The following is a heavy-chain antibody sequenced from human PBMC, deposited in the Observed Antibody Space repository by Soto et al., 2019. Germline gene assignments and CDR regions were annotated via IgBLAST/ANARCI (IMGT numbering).Heavy chain of an antibody. D-gene: IGHD3-16*02. CDR1: GGSISSGGYC. V-gene: IGHV4-31*03. Sequence: SLSLTCTVSGGSISSGGYCWSWIRQHPGKGLEWIGYIYYSGSTYYNPSLKSRVTISVDTSKNQFSLKLSSVTAADTAVYYCARVVGYDYVWGSYPQQPYYYYGMDVWGQGTTVTVSS. J-gene: IGHJ6*02. CDR3: ARVVGYDYVWGSYPQQPYYYYGMDV. CDR2: IYYSGST.